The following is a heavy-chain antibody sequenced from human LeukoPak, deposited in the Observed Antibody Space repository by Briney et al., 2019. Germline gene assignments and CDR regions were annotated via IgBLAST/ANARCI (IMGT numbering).Heavy chain of an antibody. CDR1: GFTFSSYW. Sequence: GGSLRLSCAASGFTFSSYWMSWVRQAPGKGLEWVSSISSSSSYIYYADSVKGRFTISRDNAKNSLYLQMNSLRAEDTAVYYCARGAIAAAADYWGQGTLVTVSS. V-gene: IGHV3-21*01. J-gene: IGHJ4*02. CDR3: ARGAIAAAADY. CDR2: ISSSSSYI. D-gene: IGHD6-13*01.